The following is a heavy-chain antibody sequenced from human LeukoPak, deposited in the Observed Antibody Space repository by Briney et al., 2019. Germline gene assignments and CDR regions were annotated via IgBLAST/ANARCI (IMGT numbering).Heavy chain of an antibody. CDR1: GFTFSSYG. V-gene: IGHV3-30*18. CDR2: ISYDGSNK. Sequence: GRSLRLSCAASGFTFSSYGMHWVRQAPGKGLEWVAVISYDGSNKYYADSVKGRFTVSRDNSKNTLYLQMNSLRAEDTAVYYCAKGKRFDHWGQGTLVTVSS. J-gene: IGHJ4*02. CDR3: AKGKRFDH. D-gene: IGHD3-10*01.